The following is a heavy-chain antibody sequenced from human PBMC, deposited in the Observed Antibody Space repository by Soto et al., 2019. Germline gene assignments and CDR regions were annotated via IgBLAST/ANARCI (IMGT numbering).Heavy chain of an antibody. CDR1: VEPMTGGYY. CDR2: IYYGGTT. J-gene: IGHJ4*02. CDR3: ARGWYYFAF. Sequence: TSETLSLTCDVSVEPMTGGYYWGWIRQSPGKGLEWIGSIYYGGTTYYNPSLRSRLAISIDTSKNQFSLRLTSVTAADTALYFCARGWYYFAFWGRVTLATV. V-gene: IGHV4-38-2*01. D-gene: IGHD2-15*01.